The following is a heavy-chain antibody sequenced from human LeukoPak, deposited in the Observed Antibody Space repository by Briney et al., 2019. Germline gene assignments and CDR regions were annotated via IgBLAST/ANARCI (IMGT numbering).Heavy chain of an antibody. Sequence: SETLSLTCNVSGGSISSYYWSWIRQPAGKGLEWIGRIYTSGSTNYNPALKSRVTMSVDTSKNQFSLKLSSVTPADAAVYYCARDRSLSPPDWFDPWGQGTLVTVSS. CDR1: GGSISSYY. CDR3: ARDRSLSPPDWFDP. V-gene: IGHV4-4*07. J-gene: IGHJ5*02. D-gene: IGHD2-2*01. CDR2: IYTSGST.